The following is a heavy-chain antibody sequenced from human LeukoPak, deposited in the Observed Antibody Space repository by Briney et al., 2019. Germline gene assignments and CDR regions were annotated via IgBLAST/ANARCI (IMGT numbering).Heavy chain of an antibody. J-gene: IGHJ4*02. D-gene: IGHD4-23*01. CDR2: ISSSGSTI. Sequence: GGSLRLSCAASGFPFSSHGMSWIRQAPGKGLEWVPYISSSGSTIYYADSVKGRFTISRDNAKNSLYLQMNSLRAEDTAVYYCARYYGGNSACDYWGQGTLVTVSS. CDR1: GFPFSSHG. V-gene: IGHV3-48*04. CDR3: ARYYGGNSACDY.